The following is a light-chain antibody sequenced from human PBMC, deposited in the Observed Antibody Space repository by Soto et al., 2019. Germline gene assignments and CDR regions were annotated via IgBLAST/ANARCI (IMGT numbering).Light chain of an antibody. V-gene: IGKV1-39*01. Sequence: DIQMTQFPSSLSASVGDRVTITCRASQSITDYLNWYQQKPGKAPKLLIYAASTLQTGVPSRFSGSGSGTDFTLTISTLQPEDFATYFCQQSFSAPSMTFGQGTRLEVK. CDR3: QQSFSAPSMT. CDR2: AAS. J-gene: IGKJ5*01. CDR1: QSITDY.